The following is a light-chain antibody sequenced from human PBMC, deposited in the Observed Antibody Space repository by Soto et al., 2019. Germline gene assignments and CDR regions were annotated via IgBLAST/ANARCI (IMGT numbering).Light chain of an antibody. CDR1: QSGSSY. V-gene: IGKV3-11*01. CDR2: DAS. Sequence: IVFVESPAAVSLSQGERYTHAGRASQSGSSYLAWYQQKPGQAPRLLIYDASNRATGIPARFSGSGSGTDFTLTISSLEPEDFAVYYCQHRSNWFHTSGGGTKVDI. CDR3: QHRSNWFHT. J-gene: IGKJ4*01.